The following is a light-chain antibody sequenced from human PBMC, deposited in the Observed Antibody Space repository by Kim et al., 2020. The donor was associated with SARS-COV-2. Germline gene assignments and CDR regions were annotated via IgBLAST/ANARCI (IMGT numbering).Light chain of an antibody. J-gene: IGKJ2*01. V-gene: IGKV3-20*01. CDR2: DAS. CDR3: QQYGRSSYT. CDR1: QSVRNDY. Sequence: EIVLTQSPGTLSVSPGERVTLSCRASQSVRNDYLAWYQQRPGQAPRLLIYDASTRATGIPDRFSGGGSGTDFTLTINSLEPQDFAVYFCQQYGRSSYTFGQGTKLEI.